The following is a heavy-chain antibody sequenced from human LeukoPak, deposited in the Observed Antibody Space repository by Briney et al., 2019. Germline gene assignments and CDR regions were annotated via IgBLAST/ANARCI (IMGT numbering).Heavy chain of an antibody. D-gene: IGHD3-22*01. CDR3: ARHYYDSSGYYYVRY. J-gene: IGHJ4*02. V-gene: IGHV4-39*01. CDR1: GGSISSSSYY. Sequence: SETLSLTCTVSGGSISSSSYYWGWIRQPPGKGLEWIGSIYYSGSTYYNPSLKSRVTISVDTSKNQFSLKLSSVTAADTAVYYCARHYYDSSGYYYVRYWGQGTLVTVSS. CDR2: IYYSGST.